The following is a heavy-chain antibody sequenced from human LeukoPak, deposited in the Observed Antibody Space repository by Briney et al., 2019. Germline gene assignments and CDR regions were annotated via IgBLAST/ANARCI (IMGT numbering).Heavy chain of an antibody. D-gene: IGHD5-18*01. CDR1: GGSISSYY. J-gene: IGHJ4*02. CDR3: ARGLKGAATTMAHFDS. CDR2: ISYSGST. V-gene: IGHV4-59*12. Sequence: SETLSLTCTVSGGSISSYYWSWVRQPPGKGLEWIGYISYSGSTNFNPSLKSRVTISVDTSKNQFSLRLSSVTAADTAVYYCARGLKGAATTMAHFDSWGQGNLVTVSS.